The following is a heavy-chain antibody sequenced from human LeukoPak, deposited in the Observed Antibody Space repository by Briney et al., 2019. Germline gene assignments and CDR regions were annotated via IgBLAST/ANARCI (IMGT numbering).Heavy chain of an antibody. CDR3: ARDSLGIDY. CDR2: IYTSGRT. J-gene: IGHJ4*02. D-gene: IGHD3-16*01. V-gene: IGHV4-4*07. CDR1: GGSISSYY. Sequence: SETLSLTCTVSGGSISSYYWSWLRQPAGKGLEWIGRIYTSGRTNYNPSLKSRVTILVDTSKNQFALKLSSVTAADTAVDYCARDSLGIDYWGQGTLVTVSS.